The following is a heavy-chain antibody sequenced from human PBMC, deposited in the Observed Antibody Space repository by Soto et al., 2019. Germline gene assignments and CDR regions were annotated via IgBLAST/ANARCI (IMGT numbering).Heavy chain of an antibody. CDR1: GFSLSTSGMR. CDR2: IDWDDNK. CDR3: ARSGYSYGIDGFDI. Sequence: GPTLVNPTQTLTLTCTFSGFSLSTSGMRVSWIRQPPGKALEWLARIDWDDNKFYSTSLKTRLTISKDTSKNQVVLTMTNMDPVDTATYYCARSGYSYGIDGFDIWGQGTMVTVSS. J-gene: IGHJ3*02. V-gene: IGHV2-70*04. D-gene: IGHD5-18*01.